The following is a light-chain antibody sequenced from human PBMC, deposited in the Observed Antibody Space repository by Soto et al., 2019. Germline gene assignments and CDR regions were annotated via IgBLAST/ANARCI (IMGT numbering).Light chain of an antibody. J-gene: IGLJ3*02. CDR2: MNN. V-gene: IGLV1-47*01. CDR3: VAWDDDLSARV. CDR1: RSNIGSSI. Sequence: QSVLTQPPSLSGTPGQTVTISCLGSRSNIGSSIVHWYQQFPGTAPKHLIFMNNQRPSGVPDRFSGSKSGTSASLVISGLRSEDEDDYYCVAWDDDLSARVFGGGTKVTVL.